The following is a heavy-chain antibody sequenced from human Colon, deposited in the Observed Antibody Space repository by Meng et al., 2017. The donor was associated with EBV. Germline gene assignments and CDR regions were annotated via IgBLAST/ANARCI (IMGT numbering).Heavy chain of an antibody. D-gene: IGHD3-10*01. V-gene: IGHV4-34*01. Sequence: QVPLQPGGAGRLNPSETLARLFAVYGGSFRDYYWTWIRHPPGKGLEWIGEIDHRGNTKYNPSLKSRVTISLDTSKKQFSLKVSSVTAADSAVYYCARRGPSGNFSPWSQGVLVTVSS. J-gene: IGHJ5*02. CDR1: GGSFRDYY. CDR2: IDHRGNT. CDR3: ARRGPSGNFSP.